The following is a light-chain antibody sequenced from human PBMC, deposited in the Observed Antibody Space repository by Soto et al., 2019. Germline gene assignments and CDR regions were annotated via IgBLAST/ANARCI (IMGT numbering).Light chain of an antibody. V-gene: IGKV3-15*01. CDR1: QDIRSS. CDR3: QQDSSWPLT. CDR2: GAS. J-gene: IGKJ4*01. Sequence: EIVMTQSPATLSVSPGERVTLSCRASQDIRSSLAWYQQKPGQAPRLLIYGASIRATGVPATFSGSGSGTEFTLSISSLQSEHLGVYYCQQDSSWPLTFGGGTTVDIK.